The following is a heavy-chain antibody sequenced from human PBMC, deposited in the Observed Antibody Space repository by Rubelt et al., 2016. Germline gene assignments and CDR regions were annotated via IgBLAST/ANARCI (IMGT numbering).Heavy chain of an antibody. D-gene: IGHD3-22*01. CDR2: IWYDGSNK. Sequence: GFTFSSYGMHWVRQAPGKGLEWVAVIWYDGSNKYYADSVKGRFTISRDNAKNSLYLQMNSLRAEDTAVYYCARDYDSSGYYYVVGYWGQGTLVTVSS. J-gene: IGHJ4*02. CDR3: ARDYDSSGYYYVVGY. CDR1: GFTFSSYG. V-gene: IGHV3-33*01.